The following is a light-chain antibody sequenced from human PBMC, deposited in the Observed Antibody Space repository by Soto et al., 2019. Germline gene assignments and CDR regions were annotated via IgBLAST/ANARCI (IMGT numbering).Light chain of an antibody. V-gene: IGKV3-15*01. CDR2: GAS. CDR3: QQYNNWYT. CDR1: QSVSSN. Sequence: EIVMTQSPATLSVSPGERATLSCRASQSVSSNLVWYQQKPGQAPRLLIYGASTRATGIPARFSGSGSGTEFTLTISSLQSEDFAVYYRQQYNNWYTFGQGTKLEIK. J-gene: IGKJ2*01.